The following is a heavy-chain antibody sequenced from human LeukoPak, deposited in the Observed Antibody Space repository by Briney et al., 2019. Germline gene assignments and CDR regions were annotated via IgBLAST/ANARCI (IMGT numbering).Heavy chain of an antibody. CDR3: ARGMYYYDSSGYYYGHYYYYYGMDV. V-gene: IGHV1-46*01. D-gene: IGHD3-22*01. CDR2: INPSGGST. J-gene: IGHJ6*02. Sequence: GASVKVSCKASGYTFTSYYMHWVRQAPGQGLEWMGTINPSGGSTSYAQKFQGRVTMTRDTSTSTVYMELSSLRSEDTAVYYCARGMYYYDSSGYYYGHYYYYYGMDVWGQGTTVTVSS. CDR1: GYTFTSYY.